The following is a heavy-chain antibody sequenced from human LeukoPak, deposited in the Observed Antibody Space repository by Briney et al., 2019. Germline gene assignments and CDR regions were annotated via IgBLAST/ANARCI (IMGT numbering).Heavy chain of an antibody. CDR3: STFGSGSHYDYYMDV. Sequence: GGSLRLSCAASGFTFSSYGMHWVRQAPDKGLEWVAFIRYDGGNKYYADSVKGRFTISRDNSKNTLYLQMNSLRAEDTAVYYCSTFGSGSHYDYYMDVWGKGTTVTVSS. D-gene: IGHD3-10*01. CDR2: IRYDGGNK. CDR1: GFTFSSYG. V-gene: IGHV3-30*02. J-gene: IGHJ6*03.